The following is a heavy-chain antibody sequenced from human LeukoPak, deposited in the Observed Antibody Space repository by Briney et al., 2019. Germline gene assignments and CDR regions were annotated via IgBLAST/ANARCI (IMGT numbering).Heavy chain of an antibody. CDR1: GYTFTSYG. J-gene: IGHJ3*02. CDR2: MNPNSGNT. CDR3: AIHGRYYDSSGYYREDAFDI. V-gene: IGHV1-8*02. Sequence: GASVKVSCKASGYTFTSYGISWVRQAPGQGLEWMGWMNPNSGNTGYAQKFQGRVTMTRNTSISTAYMELSSLRSEDTAVYYCAIHGRYYDSSGYYREDAFDIWGQGTMVTVSS. D-gene: IGHD3-22*01.